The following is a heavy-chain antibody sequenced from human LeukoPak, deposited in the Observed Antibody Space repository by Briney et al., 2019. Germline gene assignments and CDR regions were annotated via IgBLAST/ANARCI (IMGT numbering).Heavy chain of an antibody. V-gene: IGHV1-18*01. Sequence: ASVKVSCKASGYAFTSYGISWVRQAPGQGLEWMGWISAYNGNTNYAQKLQGRVTMTTDTSTSTTYMELRSLRSDDTAVYYCAREIAVDKYYYYYYGMDVWGQGTTVTVSS. CDR2: ISAYNGNT. CDR3: AREIAVDKYYYYYYGMDV. D-gene: IGHD6-19*01. CDR1: GYAFTSYG. J-gene: IGHJ6*02.